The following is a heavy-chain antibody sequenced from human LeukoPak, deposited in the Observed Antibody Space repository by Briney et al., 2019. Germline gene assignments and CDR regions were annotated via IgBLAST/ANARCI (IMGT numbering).Heavy chain of an antibody. CDR3: ARDPDWGVVP. Sequence: PGGSLRLSCAASGFTFSNYWMHWVRQAPGKGLVWVSRISNDGRGTNYADSVRGRYTISRDNAKNPLYLQMSSLGAEDTAVYFVARDPDWGVVPCGQGTLVTVS. CDR2: ISNDGRGT. D-gene: IGHD3-16*01. V-gene: IGHV3-74*01. CDR1: GFTFSNYW. J-gene: IGHJ5*02.